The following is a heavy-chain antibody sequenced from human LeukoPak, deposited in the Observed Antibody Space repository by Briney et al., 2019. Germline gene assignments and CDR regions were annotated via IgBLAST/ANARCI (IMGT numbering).Heavy chain of an antibody. CDR1: GFTFGSYW. CDR2: IKKDGSDK. V-gene: IGHV3-7*01. CDR3: ARDVGSISWYGWFDP. J-gene: IGHJ5*02. D-gene: IGHD6-13*01. Sequence: GGSLRLSCAAAGFTFGSYWMSWVRQAPGKGLEWVANIKKDGSDKYYVDSVKDRFIISRDNAKTSLYRQMNSLRADDAVVYYCARDVGSISWYGWFDPWGQRTLVTVSS.